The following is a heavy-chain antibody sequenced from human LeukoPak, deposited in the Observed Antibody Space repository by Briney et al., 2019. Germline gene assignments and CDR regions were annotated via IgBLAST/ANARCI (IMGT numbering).Heavy chain of an antibody. D-gene: IGHD3-22*01. Sequence: ASVKVSCKASGYTFTGYYMHWVRQAPGQGLEWVGWINPDSGGTNYAQKFQGRVTMTRDTSICTAYMELSRLRSDDTAVYYCARVDDRGHYYDSSGPRKLFDYWGQGTLVTVSS. V-gene: IGHV1-2*02. CDR1: GYTFTGYY. CDR3: ARVDDRGHYYDSSGPRKLFDY. CDR2: INPDSGGT. J-gene: IGHJ4*02.